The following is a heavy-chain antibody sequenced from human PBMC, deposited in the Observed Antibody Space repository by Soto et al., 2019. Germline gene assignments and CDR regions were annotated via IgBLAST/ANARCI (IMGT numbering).Heavy chain of an antibody. V-gene: IGHV1-69*13. Sequence: SVKVSCKASGGTFSSYAISWVRQAPGQGLEWMGGIIPIFGTANYAQKFQGRVTITADESTSTAYMELSSLRSEDTAVYYCAREWVVPAAMGGGSYGMDVWGQGTTVTVSS. CDR2: IIPIFGTA. J-gene: IGHJ6*02. CDR3: AREWVVPAAMGGGSYGMDV. D-gene: IGHD2-2*01. CDR1: GGTFSSYA.